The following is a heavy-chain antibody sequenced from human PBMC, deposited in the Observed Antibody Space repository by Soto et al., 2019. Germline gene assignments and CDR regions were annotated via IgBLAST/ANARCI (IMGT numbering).Heavy chain of an antibody. Sequence: SETLSLTCTVSGGSISSYYWSWIRQPPGKGLEWIGYIYYSGSTNYNPSLKSRVTISVDTSKNQFSLKLSSVTAADTAVYYCARAYSSPEITAEWGQGNLVTLYS. CDR1: GGSISSYY. D-gene: IGHD6-13*01. CDR3: ARAYSSPEITAE. CDR2: IYYSGST. J-gene: IGHJ1*01. V-gene: IGHV4-59*01.